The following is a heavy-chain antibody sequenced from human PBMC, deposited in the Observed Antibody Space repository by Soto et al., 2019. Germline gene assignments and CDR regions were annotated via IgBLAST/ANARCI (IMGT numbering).Heavy chain of an antibody. CDR1: GFTFSSYA. CDR3: AKATDLERGYYFDY. Sequence: GSLRLSCAASGFTFSSYAMSWVRQAPGKGLEWVSAISGSGGSTYYSDSVKGRFTISRDNSKNALYLQMNSLRAEDTALYYCAKATDLERGYYFDYWGQGTLVTVSS. D-gene: IGHD3-10*01. J-gene: IGHJ4*02. V-gene: IGHV3-23*01. CDR2: ISGSGGST.